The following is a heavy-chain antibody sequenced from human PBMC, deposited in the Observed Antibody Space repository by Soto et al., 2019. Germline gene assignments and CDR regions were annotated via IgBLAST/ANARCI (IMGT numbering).Heavy chain of an antibody. D-gene: IGHD4-17*01. J-gene: IGHJ6*02. Sequence: GGSLRLSCAASGFTFSSYGMHWVRQAPGKGLEWVAVIWYDGSNKYYADSVKGRFTISRDNSKNTLYLQMNSLRAEDTAVYYCARDPLMTTVTTSAGSENYYGMDVWGQGTTVTVSS. CDR2: IWYDGSNK. V-gene: IGHV3-33*01. CDR1: GFTFSSYG. CDR3: ARDPLMTTVTTSAGSENYYGMDV.